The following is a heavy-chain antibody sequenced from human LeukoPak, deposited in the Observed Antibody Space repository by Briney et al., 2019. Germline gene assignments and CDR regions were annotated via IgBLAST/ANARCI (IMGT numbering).Heavy chain of an antibody. V-gene: IGHV3-72*01. J-gene: IGHJ4*02. CDR2: SRNKANSYIT. CDR1: GLIFSDHY. CDR3: AGSETVTRSFDY. Sequence: GGSLRLSCAASGLIFSDHYMDWVRQAPGKGLEWVGRSRNKANSYITEYAASVEGRFTISRDNSKNTLFLQMNSLRAEDTAVYYCAGSETVTRSFDYWGQGTLVTVSS. D-gene: IGHD4-17*01.